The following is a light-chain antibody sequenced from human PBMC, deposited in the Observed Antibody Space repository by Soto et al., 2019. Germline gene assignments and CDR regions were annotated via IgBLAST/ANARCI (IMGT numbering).Light chain of an antibody. CDR2: AAS. J-gene: IGKJ4*01. CDR3: QKYTSAPLT. V-gene: IGKV1-39*01. CDR1: QSISSY. Sequence: DIQMTQSPSSLSASVGDRVTITCRASQSISSYLNWYQQKPGKAPKLLIYAASSLQSGVPSRFSGSGSGTDFTLTISSLQPEDFATYYCQKYTSAPLTFGGGTKVEIK.